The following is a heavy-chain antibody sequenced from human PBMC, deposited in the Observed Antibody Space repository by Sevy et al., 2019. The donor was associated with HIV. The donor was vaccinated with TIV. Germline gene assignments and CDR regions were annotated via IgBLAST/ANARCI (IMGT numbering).Heavy chain of an antibody. J-gene: IGHJ3*01. D-gene: IGHD4-17*01. CDR2: ISSSGSTI. CDR1: GFTFSSYE. CDR3: ARDTVILSEADLDGFDF. Sequence: GGSLRLSCAASGFTFSSYEMNWVRQAPGKGLEWVSYISSSGSTIYYADSVKGRFTISRDNAKNSLYLQMDSLRAEDTAVYYCARDTVILSEADLDGFDFWGQGTMVTVSS. V-gene: IGHV3-48*03.